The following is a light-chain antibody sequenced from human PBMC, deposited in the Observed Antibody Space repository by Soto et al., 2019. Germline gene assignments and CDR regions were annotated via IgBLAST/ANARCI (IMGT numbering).Light chain of an antibody. CDR3: LQDFNYPWT. V-gene: IGKV1-6*01. CDR2: SAS. Sequence: AIQMTQSPSSLSASVGDRVTITCRASQDIRTDLGWYQQKPGKAPKLLIYSASSLQSGVLSRFTGTASGTDFTLTITSLQPEDFATYYCLQDFNYPWTFGLGTKVEIK. J-gene: IGKJ1*01. CDR1: QDIRTD.